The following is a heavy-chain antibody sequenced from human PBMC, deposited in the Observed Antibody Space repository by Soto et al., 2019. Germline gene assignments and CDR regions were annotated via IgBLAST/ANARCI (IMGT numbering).Heavy chain of an antibody. CDR1: GFTFSSYA. CDR2: ISGSGGST. D-gene: IGHD6-13*01. V-gene: IGHV3-23*01. J-gene: IGHJ6*02. Sequence: PGGSLRLSCAASGFTFSSYAMSWVRQAPGKGLEWVSAISGSGGSTYYADSVKGRFTMSRDHSKNTLYLQMTSLRAEDTAVYYCAKAIAAGGYYYYGMDVWGQGTTVSVSS. CDR3: AKAIAAGGYYYYGMDV.